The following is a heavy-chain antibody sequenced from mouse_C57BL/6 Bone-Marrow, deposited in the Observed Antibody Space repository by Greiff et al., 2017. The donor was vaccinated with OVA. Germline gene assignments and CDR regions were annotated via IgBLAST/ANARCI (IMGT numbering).Heavy chain of an antibody. CDR3: AGSGVMYYGSSYNGYFDV. V-gene: IGHV1-81*01. Sequence: VQLQQSGAELARPGASVKLSCKASGYTFTSYGISWVKQRPGQGLEWIGEIYPRSGNTYYNEKFKGKATLTADKSSSTAYMELRSLTSEDSAVYFGAGSGVMYYGSSYNGYFDVWGTGTTVTVSS. CDR1: GYTFTSYG. J-gene: IGHJ1*03. D-gene: IGHD1-1*01. CDR2: IYPRSGNT.